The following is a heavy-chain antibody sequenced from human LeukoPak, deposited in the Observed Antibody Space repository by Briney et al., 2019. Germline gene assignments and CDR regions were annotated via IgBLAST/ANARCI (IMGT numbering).Heavy chain of an antibody. CDR2: IKEDGSEK. Sequence: GGSLRLSCTASGFTFSRYWMSWVRQVPGKGPEFVANIKEDGSEKSYVDFVKGRFTISRDNAKNTLYLQMDSLRAEDTAMYYCARGTGSYYSLGYWGQGTLVTVSS. CDR3: ARGTGSYYSLGY. CDR1: GFTFSRYW. D-gene: IGHD1-26*01. J-gene: IGHJ4*02. V-gene: IGHV3-7*01.